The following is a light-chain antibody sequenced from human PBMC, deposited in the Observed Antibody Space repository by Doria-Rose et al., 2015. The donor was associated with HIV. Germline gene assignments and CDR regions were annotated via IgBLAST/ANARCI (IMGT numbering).Light chain of an antibody. CDR3: MQALQTPYT. CDR2: LGS. CDR1: QSLLHTIGYNY. Sequence: MTQSPLSLPVTPGQPASISCRSSQSLLHTIGYNYLDWYLQKPGQSPQLLIYLGSNRASGVPDRFSGSGSGTDFTLKISRVEAEDVGVYYCMQALQTPYTLGQGTKLEIK. V-gene: IGKV2-28*01. J-gene: IGKJ2*01.